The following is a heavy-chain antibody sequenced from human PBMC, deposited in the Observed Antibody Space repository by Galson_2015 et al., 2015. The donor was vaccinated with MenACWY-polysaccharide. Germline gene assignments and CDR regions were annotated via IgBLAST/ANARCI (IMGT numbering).Heavy chain of an antibody. CDR3: ASSGLAVPGRLRASGWFDP. V-gene: IGHV1-46*01. Sequence: SVKVSCKASGDTFTRYYMHWVRQAPGQGPEWMGIINPSGGSTRYAQKFQGRVTMTRDTSTSTVYMELSSLRSEDTAVYYCASSGLAVPGRLRASGWFDPWGQGTLVTVSS. CDR2: INPSGGST. D-gene: IGHD6-19*01. CDR1: GDTFTRYY. J-gene: IGHJ5*02.